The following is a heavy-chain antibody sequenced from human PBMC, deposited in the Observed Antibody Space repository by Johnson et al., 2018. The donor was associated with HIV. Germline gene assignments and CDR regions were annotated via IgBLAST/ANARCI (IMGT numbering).Heavy chain of an antibody. Sequence: EVQLVESGGGVVQPGRSLRLSCAASGFTFSSYDMHWVRQATGKGLEWVSAIGTAGDTYYPGSVKGRFTISRENAKNSLYLQMNSLRAEDTAVYYCARQGARPQWDAFDIWGQGTMVTVSS. J-gene: IGHJ3*02. CDR2: IGTAGDT. CDR1: GFTFSSYD. V-gene: IGHV3-13*01. D-gene: IGHD2-8*01. CDR3: ARQGARPQWDAFDI.